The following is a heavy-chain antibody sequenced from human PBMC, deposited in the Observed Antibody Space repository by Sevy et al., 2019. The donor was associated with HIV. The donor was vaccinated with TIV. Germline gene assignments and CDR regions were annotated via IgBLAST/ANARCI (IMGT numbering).Heavy chain of an antibody. J-gene: IGHJ5*02. CDR1: GGFISSYY. Sequence: SETLSLTCTVSGGFISSYYWNWIRRPPGKGLEWIGYLYYSGNTNYNPSLKSRVTISLDMSKNQFSLKLSSVTAADTAVYYSATGVAAADNWFDPWGQGTLVTVSS. CDR2: LYYSGNT. D-gene: IGHD6-13*01. V-gene: IGHV4-59*01. CDR3: ATGVAAADNWFDP.